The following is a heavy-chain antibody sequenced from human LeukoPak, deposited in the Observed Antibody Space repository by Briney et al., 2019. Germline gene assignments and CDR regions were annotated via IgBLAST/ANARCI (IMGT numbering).Heavy chain of an antibody. CDR1: GFTFSSYV. V-gene: IGHV3-23*01. CDR2: ISGSGGST. D-gene: IGHD4-17*01. CDR3: AKTVNYGDFDFDY. Sequence: PGGSLRLSCAASGFTFSSYVMSWVRQAPGKGLEWVSAISGSGGSTYYADSVKGRFTISRDNSKNALYLQMNSLRAEDTAVYYCAKTVNYGDFDFDYWGQGTLVTVSS. J-gene: IGHJ4*02.